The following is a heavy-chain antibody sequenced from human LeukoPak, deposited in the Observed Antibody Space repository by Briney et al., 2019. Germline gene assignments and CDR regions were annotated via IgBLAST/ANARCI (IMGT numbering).Heavy chain of an antibody. J-gene: IGHJ4*02. V-gene: IGHV1-69*05. CDR3: ARVEMATTSFDY. CDR1: GGTFSSYA. CDR2: IIPIFGTA. D-gene: IGHD5-24*01. Sequence: TSVKVSCKASGGTFSSYAISWVRQAPGQGLEWMGGIIPIFGTANYAQKFQGRVTITTDESTSTAYMELSSLRSEDTAVYYCARVEMATTSFDYWGQGTLVTVSS.